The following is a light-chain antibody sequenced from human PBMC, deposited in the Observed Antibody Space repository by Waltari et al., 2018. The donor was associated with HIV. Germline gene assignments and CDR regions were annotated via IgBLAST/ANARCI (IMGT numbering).Light chain of an antibody. J-gene: IGKJ2*01. CDR3: QQYSTSLYT. Sequence: EIVLTQSPGTLSLSPGERAILSCRASQSVSSYLAWYQQRPGQAPSLLIYAASTRATGIPDRFRGSGSRTDFTLTITRLQPEDFAVYYCQQYSTSLYTFGQGTKLE. CDR2: AAS. CDR1: QSVSSY. V-gene: IGKV3-20*01.